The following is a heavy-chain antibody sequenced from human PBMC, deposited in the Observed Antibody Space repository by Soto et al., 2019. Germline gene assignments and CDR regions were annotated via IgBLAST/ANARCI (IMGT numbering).Heavy chain of an antibody. CDR3: TRDGRGLGRLSLFEY. CDR1: GFNVNSDY. CDR2: IYSGETT. D-gene: IGHD2-21*02. J-gene: IGHJ4*02. V-gene: IGHV3-53*01. Sequence: LRLSCAASGFNVNSDYMNWVRQTPGKGLEWVASIYSGETTYYADSVRGRFTISSDKSKNTLYFQLSSLRIEDTAVYYCTRDGRGLGRLSLFEYWGQGVLVTVSS.